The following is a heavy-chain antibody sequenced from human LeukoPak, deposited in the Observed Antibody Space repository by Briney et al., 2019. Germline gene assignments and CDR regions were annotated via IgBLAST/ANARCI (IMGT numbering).Heavy chain of an antibody. V-gene: IGHV3-23*01. D-gene: IGHD2-15*01. CDR2: ISNNGGYT. J-gene: IGHJ4*02. CDR1: GFTFSSSA. CDR3: AKQLGYCSDGSCYFPY. Sequence: GGSLRLSWAASGFTFSSSAMSWVRRAPGKGLEWVSAISNNGGYTYYADSVQGRFTISRDNSKSTLCLQMNSLRAEDTAVYYCAKQLGYCSDGSCYFPYWGQGTLVTVSS.